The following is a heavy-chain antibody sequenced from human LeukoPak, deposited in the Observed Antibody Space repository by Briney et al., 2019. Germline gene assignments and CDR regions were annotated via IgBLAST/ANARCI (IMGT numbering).Heavy chain of an antibody. V-gene: IGHV4-30-2*01. D-gene: IGHD3-9*01. J-gene: IGHJ2*01. CDR1: GGSISSGGYS. CDR3: GRVPVPASLTKRRSWYFDL. Sequence: TLSLTCAVSGGSISSGGYSRSWIRQPPGKGLEWIGYVYHSGSTYYNPSLKSRVTISVDRSKNQFSLKLSSVTAADTAVYYCGRVPVPASLTKRRSWYFDLWGRVTLVTVSS. CDR2: VYHSGST.